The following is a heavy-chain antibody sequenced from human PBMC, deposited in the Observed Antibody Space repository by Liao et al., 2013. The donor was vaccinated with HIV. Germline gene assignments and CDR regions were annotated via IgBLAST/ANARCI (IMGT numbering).Heavy chain of an antibody. J-gene: IGHJ3*02. D-gene: IGHD2/OR15-2a*01. CDR2: IIYSGST. V-gene: IGHV4-61*01. CDR3: ARTGAHAKSRGFLGFDI. CDR1: GDSISSGSHY. Sequence: QVQLQESGPGLVKPSQTLSLACTVSGDSISSGSHYWAWIRQPPGKGLEWIGYIIYSGSTNYNPSLKSRVAISVDGSKNQFSLRLSSVTAADTAVYYCARTGAHAKSRGFLGFDIWGPGTVVTVSS.